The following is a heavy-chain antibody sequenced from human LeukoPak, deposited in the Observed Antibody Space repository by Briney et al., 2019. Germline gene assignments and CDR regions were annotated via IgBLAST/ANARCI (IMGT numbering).Heavy chain of an antibody. J-gene: IGHJ3*02. CDR3: ARYIGYCGGDCYFSALGAFDI. D-gene: IGHD2-21*02. Sequence: ASVKVSCKASGYTFTSYGISWVRQAPGQGLEWMGWISAYNGNTNYAQKFQGRVTITADKSTSTAYMELSSLRSEDTAVYYCARYIGYCGGDCYFSALGAFDIWGQGTMVTVSS. CDR1: GYTFTSYG. CDR2: ISAYNGNT. V-gene: IGHV1-18*01.